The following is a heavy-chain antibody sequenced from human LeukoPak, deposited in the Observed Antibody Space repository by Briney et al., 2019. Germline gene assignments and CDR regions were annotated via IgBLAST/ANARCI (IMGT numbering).Heavy chain of an antibody. J-gene: IGHJ5*02. CDR2: IYYSGST. D-gene: IGHD6-19*01. V-gene: IGHV4-59*01. Sequence: SETLSLTCTVSGGSISSYYWSWIRQPPGKGLGCIGYIYYSGSTNYNPSLKSRVTISVDTSKNQFSLKLNYVTAADTAMYYCARQWPGNWFDPWGQGTLVTVSS. CDR3: ARQWPGNWFDP. CDR1: GGSISSYY.